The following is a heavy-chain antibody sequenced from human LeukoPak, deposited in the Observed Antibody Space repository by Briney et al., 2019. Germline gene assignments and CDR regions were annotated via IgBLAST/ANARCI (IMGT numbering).Heavy chain of an antibody. Sequence: SVKASCKASGGTFSSYAISWVRQAPGRGLEWMGGIIPIFGTANYAQKFQGRVTITTDESTSTAYMELSSLRSEDTAVYYCARGGGTAMDSWGYYYYMDVWGKGTTVTVSS. CDR2: IIPIFGTA. J-gene: IGHJ6*03. CDR1: GGTFSSYA. CDR3: ARGGGTAMDSWGYYYYMDV. V-gene: IGHV1-69*05. D-gene: IGHD5-18*01.